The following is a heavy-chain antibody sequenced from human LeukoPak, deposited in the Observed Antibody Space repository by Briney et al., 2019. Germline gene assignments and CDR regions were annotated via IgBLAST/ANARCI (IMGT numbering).Heavy chain of an antibody. D-gene: IGHD3-10*01. CDR3: ARDLRASGSSDY. CDR1: GGSVSSGSYY. Sequence: PSETLSLTCTVSGGSVSSGSYYWSWIRQPPGKGLEWIGYIYYSGSTNYNPSLKSRVTISVDTSKNQFPLKLSSVTAADTAVYYCARDLRASGSSDYWGQGTLVTVSS. CDR2: IYYSGST. V-gene: IGHV4-61*01. J-gene: IGHJ4*02.